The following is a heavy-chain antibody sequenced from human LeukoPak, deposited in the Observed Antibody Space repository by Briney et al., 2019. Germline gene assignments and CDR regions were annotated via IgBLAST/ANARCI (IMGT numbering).Heavy chain of an antibody. V-gene: IGHV3-21*01. CDR2: ISSGSSYI. CDR3: VRSMATITFSFDY. D-gene: IGHD5-24*01. CDR1: RFIFSTYS. J-gene: IGHJ4*02. Sequence: NPGGSLRLSCAASRFIFSTYSMDWVRQAPGQGLEWVASISSGSSYIYYADSVKGRFTTSRDNAKNSLYLQMNSLRAEDTAVYYCVRSMATITFSFDYWGQGTLVTVSS.